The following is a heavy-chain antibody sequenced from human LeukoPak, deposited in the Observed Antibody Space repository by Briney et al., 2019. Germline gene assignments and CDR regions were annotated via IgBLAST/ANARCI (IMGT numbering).Heavy chain of an antibody. J-gene: IGHJ4*02. Sequence: GGSLRLSRAASGFTFSSYWMSWVRQAPGKGLEWVANIKQDGSEKYYVDSVKGRFTISRDNAKNSLYLQMNSLRAEDTAVYYCARGQLPHYSSGCYDYWGQGTLVTVSS. V-gene: IGHV3-7*01. D-gene: IGHD6-19*01. CDR3: ARGQLPHYSSGCYDY. CDR2: IKQDGSEK. CDR1: GFTFSSYW.